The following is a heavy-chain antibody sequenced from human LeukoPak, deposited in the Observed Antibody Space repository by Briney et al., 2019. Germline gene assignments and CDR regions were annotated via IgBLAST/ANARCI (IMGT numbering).Heavy chain of an antibody. CDR1: GYTFTAYY. D-gene: IGHD6-13*01. Sequence: ASVKVSCKTSGYTFTAYYMHWVRQAPGQGLEWMGWINPNSGGTNYAQKFQGRVTMTRDTSISTAYMELSRLRSDDTAVYYCARDRAPSGYSSSWYDYYYGMDVWGQGTTVTVSS. V-gene: IGHV1-2*02. CDR2: INPNSGGT. CDR3: ARDRAPSGYSSSWYDYYYGMDV. J-gene: IGHJ6*02.